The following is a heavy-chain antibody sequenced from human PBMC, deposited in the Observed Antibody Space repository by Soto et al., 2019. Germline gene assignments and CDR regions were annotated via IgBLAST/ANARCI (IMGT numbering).Heavy chain of an antibody. CDR1: GGSVNSDSYY. V-gene: IGHV4-39*01. D-gene: IGHD6-13*01. J-gene: IGHJ4*02. Sequence: QVQLQESAPGLVGPSETLSPTCTVSGGSVNSDSYYWGWIGQPLGKGLEWLGSILNSGKTRYSPSLKCRVTISVDTSQNQFSLKLTSVTAADTALFYCARHWGFAVAGSRLDSWGLGTLVSVSS. CDR2: ILNSGKT. CDR3: ARHWGFAVAGSRLDS.